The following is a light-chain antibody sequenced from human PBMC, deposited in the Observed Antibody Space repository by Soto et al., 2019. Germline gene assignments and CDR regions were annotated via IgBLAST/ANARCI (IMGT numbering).Light chain of an antibody. Sequence: DVVLTQTPRSLSVTPGQPASISCKSSQSLLYSDGRTYVYWYLQKPGQPPQLLIHEVSNRFSGVPDRFTGSGSGKDFTLKISRVEAEDVGVYYCMQSIQLPITFGGGTNVEIK. CDR1: QSLLYSDGRTY. V-gene: IGKV2D-29*01. CDR2: EVS. J-gene: IGKJ4*01. CDR3: MQSIQLPIT.